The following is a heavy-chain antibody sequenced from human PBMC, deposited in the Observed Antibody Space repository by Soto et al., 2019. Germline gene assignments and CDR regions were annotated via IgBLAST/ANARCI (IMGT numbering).Heavy chain of an antibody. CDR2: INPTSGGT. CDR1: GYTFTGYY. D-gene: IGHD2-2*01. CDR3: ARDNNVVVPDLFDY. V-gene: IGHV1-2*02. J-gene: IGHJ4*02. Sequence: VASVKVSCKASGYTFTGYYMHWVRQAPGQGLEWMGWINPTSGGTNYAQKFQGRVTMTRDTSISTAYMELSRLRSDDTAVYYCARDNNVVVPDLFDYWGQGTLVTVSS.